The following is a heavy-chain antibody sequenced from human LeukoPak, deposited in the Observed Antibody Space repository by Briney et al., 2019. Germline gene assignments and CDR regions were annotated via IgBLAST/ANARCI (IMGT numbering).Heavy chain of an antibody. J-gene: IGHJ6*04. CDR3: ARGRLTRVVRGGMDV. V-gene: IGHV4-39*07. D-gene: IGHD3-10*01. CDR2: IYYSGST. CDR1: GGSISSSSYY. Sequence: SETLSLTCTVSGGSISSSSYYWGWIRQPPGKGLEWIGSIYYSGSTYYNPSLKSRVTISVDTSKNQFSLKLSSVTAADTAVYYCARGRLTRVVRGGMDVWGKGTTVTVSS.